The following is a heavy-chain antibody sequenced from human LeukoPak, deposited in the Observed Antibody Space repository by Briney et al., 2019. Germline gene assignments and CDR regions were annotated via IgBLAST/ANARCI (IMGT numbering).Heavy chain of an antibody. CDR1: GFTFSSYA. D-gene: IGHD2-2*01. CDR2: ISYDGSNK. Sequence: GGSLRLSCAASGFTFSSYAMHWVRQAPGKGLEWVAVISYDGSNKYYADSVKGRFTISRDNSKDTLYLQMNSLRAEDTAVYYCARAQTRTLGYFDYWGQGTLVTVSS. V-gene: IGHV3-30*04. CDR3: ARAQTRTLGYFDY. J-gene: IGHJ4*02.